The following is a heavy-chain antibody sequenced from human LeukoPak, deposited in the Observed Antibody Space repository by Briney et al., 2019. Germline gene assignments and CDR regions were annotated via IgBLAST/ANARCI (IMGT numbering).Heavy chain of an antibody. V-gene: IGHV1-8*01. D-gene: IGHD6-19*01. CDR1: GYTFTSYD. CDR2: MNPNSGNT. J-gene: IGHJ4*02. CDR3: ARISHSSGWYSVFDY. Sequence: ASVKVSCKASGYTFTSYDINWVRQATGQGLEWMGWMNPNSGNTGYAQKFQGRVIMTRNTSISTAYMELSSLRSEDTAVYYCARISHSSGWYSVFDYWGQGTLVTVSS.